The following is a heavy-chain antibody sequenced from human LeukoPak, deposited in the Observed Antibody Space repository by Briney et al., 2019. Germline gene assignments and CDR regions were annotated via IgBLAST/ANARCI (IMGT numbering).Heavy chain of an antibody. CDR1: GYSFTTYW. CDR3: ASPPTRECSSISCPLSY. D-gene: IGHD2-2*01. V-gene: IGHV5-51*01. J-gene: IGHJ4*02. CDR2: IYPGDSDT. Sequence: KNGESLKISCKGSGYSFTTYWIAWVRQMPGKGLEWMGIIYPGDSDTRYSPSFQGQVTISVDKSVSAAYLQWSSLKALDTAMYYCASPPTRECSSISCPLSYWGQGTLVTVSS.